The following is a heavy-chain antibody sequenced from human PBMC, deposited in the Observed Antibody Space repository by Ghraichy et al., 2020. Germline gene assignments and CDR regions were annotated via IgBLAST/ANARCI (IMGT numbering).Heavy chain of an antibody. CDR2: ISAYNGNT. V-gene: IGHV1-18*04. J-gene: IGHJ6*02. CDR3: ARAKSIAAVYGMDV. CDR1: GYTFTSYG. Sequence: ASVKVSCKASGYTFTSYGISWVRQAPGQGLEWMGWISAYNGNTNYAQKLQGRVTMTTDTSTSTAYMELRSLRSDDTAVYYCARAKSIAAVYGMDVWGQGTTVTVSS. D-gene: IGHD6-25*01.